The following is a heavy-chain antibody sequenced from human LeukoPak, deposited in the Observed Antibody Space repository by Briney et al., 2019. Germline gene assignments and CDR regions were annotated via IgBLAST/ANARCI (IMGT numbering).Heavy chain of an antibody. CDR1: GGSISSGGYS. D-gene: IGHD3-10*01. J-gene: IGHJ3*02. CDR2: IYHSGST. CDR3: ARDAWFADARAFDI. V-gene: IGHV4-30-2*01. Sequence: PSETLSLTCAVSGGSISSGGYSWSWIRQPPGKGREWIGYIYHSGSTYYNPSLKSRVTISVDRSKNQFSLKLSSVTAADTAVYYCARDAWFADARAFDIWGQGTMVTVSS.